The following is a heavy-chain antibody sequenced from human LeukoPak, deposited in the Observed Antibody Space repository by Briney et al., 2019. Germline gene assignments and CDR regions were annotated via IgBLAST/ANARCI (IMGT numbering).Heavy chain of an antibody. Sequence: PSETLSLTCTVSGRSITSYYWSWIRQPPGKGLEWIVYIYYSGSTNYNPSLKSRVTISVDTSKNQFSLKLSSVTAADTAVYYCARGQTHDFWSGYYQNWFDPWGQGTLVTVSS. D-gene: IGHD3-3*01. J-gene: IGHJ5*02. CDR3: ARGQTHDFWSGYYQNWFDP. V-gene: IGHV4-59*01. CDR1: GRSITSYY. CDR2: IYYSGST.